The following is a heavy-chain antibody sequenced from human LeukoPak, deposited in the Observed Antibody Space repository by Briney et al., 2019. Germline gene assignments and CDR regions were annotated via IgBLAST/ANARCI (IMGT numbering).Heavy chain of an antibody. J-gene: IGHJ5*02. D-gene: IGHD2-2*01. V-gene: IGHV4-59*01. CDR3: ARDLGYCSSMSCYAWFDP. CDR2: ISYSGST. Sequence: SETLSLTCTVSGGSISSYYWSWIRQPPGKGLEWIGYISYSGSTNYNLSLRSRVTISVDTSKNQFSLNLSSVTAADTAVYYCARDLGYCSSMSCYAWFDPWGQGTLVTVSS. CDR1: GGSISSYY.